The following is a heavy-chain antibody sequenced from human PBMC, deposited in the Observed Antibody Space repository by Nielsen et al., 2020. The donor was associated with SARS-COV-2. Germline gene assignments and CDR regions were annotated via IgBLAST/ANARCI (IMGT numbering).Heavy chain of an antibody. D-gene: IGHD5-12*01. CDR3: AREASGYDHYKYGMDV. V-gene: IGHV4-31*03. J-gene: IGHJ6*02. CDR1: GASIGSGGYF. CDR2: IYFTGRT. Sequence: SETLSLTCTVSGASIGSGGYFWSWIRQHPGKGLEWIGYIYFTGRTSYNPPLKSRVAMSVDTSKNQFSLDLKSVTAADTAVYYCAREASGYDHYKYGMDVWGLGATVTVSS.